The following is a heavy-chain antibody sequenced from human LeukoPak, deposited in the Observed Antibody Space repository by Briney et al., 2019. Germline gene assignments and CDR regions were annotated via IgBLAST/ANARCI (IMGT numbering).Heavy chain of an antibody. J-gene: IGHJ4*02. CDR2: IYTGGST. Sequence: PGGSLRLSCAASGLTVSTTYMTWVRQAPGKGLEWVSVIYTGGSTYYADSVKGRFTISRDISKNTLYLQMNSLRAEDTAVYYCARGTVTAPDYWGQGTLVTVSS. CDR1: GLTVSTTY. D-gene: IGHD4-17*01. V-gene: IGHV3-53*01. CDR3: ARGTVTAPDY.